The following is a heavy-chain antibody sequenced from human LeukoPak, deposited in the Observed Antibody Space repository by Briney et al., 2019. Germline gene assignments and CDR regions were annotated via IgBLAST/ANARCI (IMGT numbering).Heavy chain of an antibody. V-gene: IGHV4-61*01. CDR2: KYYSGST. CDR1: GVSINTCCYY. J-gene: IGHJ4*02. Sequence: SETLSLTCDVSGVSINTCCYYWTWIRQPPGKGLEWIGYKYYSGSTRYNSSLRSRLTISLDTSKNQFSLRLTSVTAADTAVYYCARGRSYGFDFDSWGPGTLVIVSP. CDR3: ARGRSYGFDFDS. D-gene: IGHD5-18*01.